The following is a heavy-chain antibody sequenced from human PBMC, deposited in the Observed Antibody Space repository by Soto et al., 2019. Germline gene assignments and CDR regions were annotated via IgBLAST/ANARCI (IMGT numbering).Heavy chain of an antibody. D-gene: IGHD3-22*01. J-gene: IGHJ4*02. CDR3: AREPKQNYDSSPWNGGFDS. V-gene: IGHV4-30-4*01. Sequence: QVHLQESGPGLVKPPQTLSLSCTVSGDSISSPHYYWTWIRQPPGKGLEWVGYIYYTGNNFYNPALKSRVAMSVDPSTNQFSLKLASVTDADTAVYFCAREPKQNYDSSPWNGGFDSWGPGTLVTVSS. CDR1: GDSISSPHYY. CDR2: IYYTGNN.